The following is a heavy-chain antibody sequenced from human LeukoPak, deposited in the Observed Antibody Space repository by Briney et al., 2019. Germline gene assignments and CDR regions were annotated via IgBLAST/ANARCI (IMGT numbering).Heavy chain of an antibody. CDR3: ATKVAGTSHFSY. CDR1: GLSISDYE. Sequence: GGSLRLSCAASGLSISDYEMNWVRQAPGKGLEWISYISSSGSAIQHADSVKGRFAISRDNAKNSLYLEMTSLRAEDTAVYYCATKVAGTSHFSYWGQGTLVTVSS. D-gene: IGHD6-19*01. J-gene: IGHJ4*02. CDR2: ISSSGSAI. V-gene: IGHV3-48*03.